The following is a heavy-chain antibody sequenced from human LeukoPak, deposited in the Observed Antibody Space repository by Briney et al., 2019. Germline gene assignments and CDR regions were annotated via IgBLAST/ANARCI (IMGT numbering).Heavy chain of an antibody. CDR1: GYSFTSQY. J-gene: IGHJ4*02. CDR2: INPSGGST. CDR3: AREITVTESWTPAPYFDY. V-gene: IGHV1-46*01. D-gene: IGHD4-17*01. Sequence: GASVKVSCKASGYSFTSQYMHWVRQAPGQGLEWMGIINPSGGSTSYAQKFQGRVTMSRDTSTSTVYMELSSLRSEDTAVYYCAREITVTESWTPAPYFDYWGQGTLVTVSP.